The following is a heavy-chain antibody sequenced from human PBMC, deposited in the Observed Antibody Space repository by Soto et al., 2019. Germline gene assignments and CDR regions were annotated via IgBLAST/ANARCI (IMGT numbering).Heavy chain of an antibody. CDR3: ARQDYYYGSGSYYYYYGMDV. V-gene: IGHV4-39*01. CDR1: GGSISSSSYY. CDR2: IYYSGST. Sequence: SETLSLTCPVSGGSISSSSYYWGWIRQPPGKGLEWIGSIYYSGSTYYNPSLKSRVTISVDTSKNQFSLKLSSVTAADTAVYYCARQDYYYGSGSYYYYYGMDVWGQGTTVTVS. D-gene: IGHD3-10*01. J-gene: IGHJ6*02.